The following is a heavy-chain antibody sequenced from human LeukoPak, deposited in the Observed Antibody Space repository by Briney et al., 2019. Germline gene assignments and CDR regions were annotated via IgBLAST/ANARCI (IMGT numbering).Heavy chain of an antibody. CDR3: AKGSCARSSTSCYCCDY. CDR2: IYHSGST. V-gene: IGHV4-38-2*02. J-gene: IGHJ4*02. CDR1: GYSISSGYY. D-gene: IGHD2-2*01. Sequence: SETLSLTCTVSGYSISSGYYWGWIRQPPGKGLEWIGSIYHSGSTYYNPSLKSRVTISVDTSKNQFSLKLSSVTAADTAVYYCAKGSCARSSTSCYCCDYWGQGTLVTVSS.